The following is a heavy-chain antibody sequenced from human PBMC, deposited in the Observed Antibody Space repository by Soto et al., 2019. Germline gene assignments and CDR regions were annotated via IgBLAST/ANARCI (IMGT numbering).Heavy chain of an antibody. CDR2: ISGSGDGT. Sequence: VGSLRLSCAASGFTFSSFALSWVRQAPGKGLEWVSAISGSGDGTDYADSVRGRFTISRDNSKNTLYLQMNSLRAEDTAVYYCAGPGYSSQDYWGQGALVTVSS. CDR1: GFTFSSFA. D-gene: IGHD5-18*01. J-gene: IGHJ4*02. CDR3: AGPGYSSQDY. V-gene: IGHV3-23*01.